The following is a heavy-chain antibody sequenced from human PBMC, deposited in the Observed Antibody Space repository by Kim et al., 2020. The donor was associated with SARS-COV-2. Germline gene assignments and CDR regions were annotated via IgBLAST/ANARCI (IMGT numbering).Heavy chain of an antibody. Sequence: YYNPCLKSRVTISVDTSKNQFSLKLSSVTAADTAVYYCARLMRGVRAFDIWGQGTMVTVSS. CDR3: ARLMRGVRAFDI. V-gene: IGHV4-39*01. D-gene: IGHD2-21*01. J-gene: IGHJ3*02.